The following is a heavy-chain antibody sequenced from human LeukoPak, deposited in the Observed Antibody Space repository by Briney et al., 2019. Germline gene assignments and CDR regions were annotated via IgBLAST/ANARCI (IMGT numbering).Heavy chain of an antibody. J-gene: IGHJ6*02. Sequence: SETLSLTCTVSGGSISSSSYYWGWIRQPPGKGLEWIGSIYYSGSTYYNPSLKSRVTISVDTSKNQFSLKLSSVTAADTAVYYCARGPRFSDYYYYGMDVWGQGTTVTVSS. CDR3: ARGPRFSDYYYYGMDV. CDR1: GGSISSSSYY. D-gene: IGHD3-10*01. V-gene: IGHV4-39*01. CDR2: IYYSGST.